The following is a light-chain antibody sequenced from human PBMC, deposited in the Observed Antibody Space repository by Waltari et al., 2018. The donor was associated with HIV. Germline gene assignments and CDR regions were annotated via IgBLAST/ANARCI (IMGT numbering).Light chain of an antibody. Sequence: QSALTQPASVAGSPGQSITISRPQTSSDVGGSTYVSWYQQHPGKAPNLMIYEVSNRPSGVSNRFSGSKSGNTASLTISGLQAEDEADYYCSSYTSSSTPHVVFGGGTKLTVL. V-gene: IGLV2-14*01. CDR1: SSDVGGSTY. CDR2: EVS. CDR3: SSYTSSSTPHVV. J-gene: IGLJ2*01.